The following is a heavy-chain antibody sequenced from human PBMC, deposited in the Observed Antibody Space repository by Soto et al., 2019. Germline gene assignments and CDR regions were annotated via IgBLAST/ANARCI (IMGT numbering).Heavy chain of an antibody. CDR2: INPNSGGT. V-gene: IGHV1-2*04. Sequence: ASVKVSCKASGYTFTGYYMHWVRQAPGQGLEWMGLINPNSGGTNYAQKFKGWLTVTRDTSISTVYMDLSRLTSDDTAVYYCARGLGLGDCWGQGALVTVSS. J-gene: IGHJ4*02. D-gene: IGHD3-9*01. CDR3: ARGLGLGDC. CDR1: GYTFTGYY.